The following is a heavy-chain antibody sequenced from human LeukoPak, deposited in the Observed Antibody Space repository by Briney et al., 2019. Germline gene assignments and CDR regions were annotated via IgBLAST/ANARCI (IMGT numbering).Heavy chain of an antibody. D-gene: IGHD4-17*01. J-gene: IGHJ4*02. V-gene: IGHV3-48*03. CDR2: ISSSGSTI. CDR3: ARSYGDYDY. Sequence: GGSLRLSCAASGFTLSSYEMNWVRQAPGKGLEWVSYISSSGSTIYYADSVKGRFTISRDNAKNSLYLQMNSLRAEDTAVYYCARSYGDYDYWGQGTLVTVSS. CDR1: GFTLSSYE.